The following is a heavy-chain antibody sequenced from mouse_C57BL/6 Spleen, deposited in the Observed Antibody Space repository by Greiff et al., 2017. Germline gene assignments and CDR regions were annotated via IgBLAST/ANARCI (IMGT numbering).Heavy chain of an antibody. V-gene: IGHV5-9-1*02. J-gene: IGHJ3*01. D-gene: IGHD2-5*01. CDR2: ISSGGDYI. CDR3: TRENYSNPFAY. CDR1: GFTFSSYA. Sequence: EVHLVESGEGLVKPGGSLKLSCVASGFTFSSYAMSWVRQTPEKRLEWVAYISSGGDYIYYADTVKGRFTISRDNARNTLYLQMSSLKSEDTAMYYCTRENYSNPFAYWGQGTLVTVS.